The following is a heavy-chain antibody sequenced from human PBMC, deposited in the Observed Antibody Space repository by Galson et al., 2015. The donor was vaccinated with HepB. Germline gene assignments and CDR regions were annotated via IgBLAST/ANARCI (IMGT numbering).Heavy chain of an antibody. V-gene: IGHV3-33*01. CDR2: IWYDGINK. D-gene: IGHD1-26*01. J-gene: IGHJ4*02. Sequence: SLRLSCAASGFTFSSYAIHWVRQAPGKGLEWVAIIWYDGINKSYADSVKGRFTNSRDNSKNTLWLQMNSLRAEDTAVYYCARDSPAGSAFDYWGQGTLVTVSS. CDR1: GFTFSSYA. CDR3: ARDSPAGSAFDY.